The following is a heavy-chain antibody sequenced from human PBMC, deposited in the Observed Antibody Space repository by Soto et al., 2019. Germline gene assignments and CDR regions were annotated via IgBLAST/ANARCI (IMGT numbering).Heavy chain of an antibody. CDR2: INHSGST. CDR1: GGSFSGYY. V-gene: IGHV4-34*01. D-gene: IGHD4-17*01. Sequence: SETLSLTCAVYGGSFSGYYWSWIRQPPGKGLEWIGEINHSGSTNYNPSLKSRVTISVDTSKNQFSLKLSSVTAADTAVYYCARVSGYGDYVSTYYYYYYGMDVWGQGTLVTVSS. CDR3: ARVSGYGDYVSTYYYYYYGMDV. J-gene: IGHJ6*02.